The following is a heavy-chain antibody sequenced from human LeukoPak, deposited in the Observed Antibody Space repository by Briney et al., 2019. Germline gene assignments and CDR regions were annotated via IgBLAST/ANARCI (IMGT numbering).Heavy chain of an antibody. CDR3: AKRDSSGRYYFDH. V-gene: IGHV3-74*01. J-gene: IGHJ4*02. D-gene: IGHD6-19*01. CDR1: GFTLGNAW. CDR2: IDSDGTTT. Sequence: GGSLRLSCAASGFTLGNAWMHWVRQAPGEGLVWVSRIDSDGTTTIYADSVKGRFTISRDNAKNTVYLQMNSLRGEDTAIYYCAKRDSSGRYYFDHWGQGTLVTVSS.